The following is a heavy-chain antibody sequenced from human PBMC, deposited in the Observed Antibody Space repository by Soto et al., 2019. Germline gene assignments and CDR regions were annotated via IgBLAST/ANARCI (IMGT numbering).Heavy chain of an antibody. Sequence: WGSRILYCGASGFTCSSYDMSWVRQAPWKWLEWVSAISGSGGSTYYADSVKGRFTISRDNSKNKLYLHMNSLRAEDTEVYYCAKRGSSWYPEYYFDYWGQGTLVTVSS. J-gene: IGHJ4*02. V-gene: IGHV3-23*01. CDR1: GFTCSSYD. CDR3: AKRGSSWYPEYYFDY. D-gene: IGHD6-13*01. CDR2: ISGSGGST.